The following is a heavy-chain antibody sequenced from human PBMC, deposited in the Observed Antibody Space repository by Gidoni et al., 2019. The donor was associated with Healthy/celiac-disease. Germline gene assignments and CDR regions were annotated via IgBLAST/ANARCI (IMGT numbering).Heavy chain of an antibody. CDR2: ISYDGSNK. CDR3: AKDYYDSSGPFSLWALDI. V-gene: IGHV3-30*18. CDR1: GFTFSSYG. Sequence: QVQLVESGGGVVQPGRSLRLSCAASGFTFSSYGMHWVRQAPGKGLEWVAVISYDGSNKYYADSVKGRFTISRDNSKNTLYLQMNSLRAEDTAVYYCAKDYYDSSGPFSLWALDIWGQGTMVTVSS. J-gene: IGHJ3*02. D-gene: IGHD3-22*01.